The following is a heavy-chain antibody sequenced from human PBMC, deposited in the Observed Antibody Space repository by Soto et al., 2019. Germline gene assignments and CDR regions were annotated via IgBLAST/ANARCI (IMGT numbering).Heavy chain of an antibody. Sequence: EVQLVESGGGLVRPGGSLRLSCVASGYTFSSHWIHWVRQAPGQGPVGVSRTNVDGSVTDYADSVKGRFTMSRDNAKNMVYLEMSSLTAEDTAMYYCARPRSMSSSGFDIWGQGTMVTVSS. CDR2: TNVDGSVT. V-gene: IGHV3-74*01. D-gene: IGHD6-19*01. CDR3: ARPRSMSSSGFDI. J-gene: IGHJ3*02. CDR1: GYTFSSHW.